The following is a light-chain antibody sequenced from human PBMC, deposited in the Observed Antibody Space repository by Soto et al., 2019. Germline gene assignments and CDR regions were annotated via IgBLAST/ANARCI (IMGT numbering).Light chain of an antibody. Sequence: QSVLTQPPSSSATPGQRVTISCSGSRSNIGSNYVYWYQQLPGTAPKLLIYKEDQRPSGVPERFSGSKSGTSASLAISELRSEDEADYYCSTWDDGLSAVFFGGGTKDTVL. J-gene: IGLJ2*01. V-gene: IGLV1-47*01. CDR1: RSNIGSNY. CDR3: STWDDGLSAVF. CDR2: KED.